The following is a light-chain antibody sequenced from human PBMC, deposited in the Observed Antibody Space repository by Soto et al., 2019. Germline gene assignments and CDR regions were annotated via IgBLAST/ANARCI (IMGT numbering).Light chain of an antibody. CDR3: QKYGRSPAYT. CDR2: GAS. J-gene: IGKJ2*01. CDR1: QSVTNNF. Sequence: EIVLTQYPGTLSLSPGERATLSCRASQSVTNNFLAWYQQKPGQPPRLLICGASTRATGIPVRFSGSGSGTDFTLTISRLEPEDFAVYYCQKYGRSPAYTFGQGTKLEIK. V-gene: IGKV3-20*01.